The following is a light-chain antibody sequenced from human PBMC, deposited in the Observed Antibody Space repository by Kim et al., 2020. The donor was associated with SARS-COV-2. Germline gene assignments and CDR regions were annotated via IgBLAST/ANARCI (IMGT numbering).Light chain of an antibody. CDR1: RGNSCEA. V-gene: IGLV4-69*01. CDR3: QTWGTGLGV. J-gene: IGLJ1*01. CDR2: LNSYGSH. Sequence: AKTTSTRSRGNSCEANEWHEQQQEQGPRYLKKLNSYGSHSKGDGSPNRFSGSSSGAERYLTISSLQSEDEADYYCQTWGTGLGVFGTGTKVTVL.